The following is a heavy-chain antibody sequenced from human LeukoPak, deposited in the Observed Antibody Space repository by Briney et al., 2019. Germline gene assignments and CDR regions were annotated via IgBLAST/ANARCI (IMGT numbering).Heavy chain of an antibody. J-gene: IGHJ4*02. CDR2: ISWNSANI. Sequence: PGGSLRLSCAASGLTFDDYAMHWVRLAPGKGLEWVSGISWNSANIDYADSVKGRFTISRDNAKNSLFLLMNSLITEDTALYYCAKGNWMGYGYFDYWGQGTLVTVSS. V-gene: IGHV3-9*01. D-gene: IGHD5-18*01. CDR1: GLTFDDYA. CDR3: AKGNWMGYGYFDY.